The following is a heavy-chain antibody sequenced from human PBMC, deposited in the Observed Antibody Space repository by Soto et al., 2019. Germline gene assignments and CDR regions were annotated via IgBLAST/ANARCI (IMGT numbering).Heavy chain of an antibody. CDR2: IYSGGST. V-gene: IGHV3-66*01. CDR1: GFTVSSNY. J-gene: IGHJ6*02. Sequence: EVQLVESGGGLVQPGGSLRLSCAASGFTVSSNYMSWVRQAPGKGLEWVSVIYSGGSTYYADSVKGRFTISRDNSKSTLYLKMNSLRAEDTAVYYCASDLSPTGMDVWGLGTTVTVS. CDR3: ASDLSPTGMDV.